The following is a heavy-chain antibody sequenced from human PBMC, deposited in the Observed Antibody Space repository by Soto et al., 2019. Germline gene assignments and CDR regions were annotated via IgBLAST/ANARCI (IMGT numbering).Heavy chain of an antibody. CDR3: ARIASAGRGWDV. Sequence: EVQLVESGGGLVQPGGSLRLSCADFGFTFSNYWMSWVRQAPVKGLEWVGNIKQDGSEKNYVDSVKGRFTISRDNAKNSLHLQMNSLRAEDTAVYSWARIASAGRGWDVWGQGTTVVVSS. V-gene: IGHV3-7*01. J-gene: IGHJ6*02. CDR1: GFTFSNYW. CDR2: IKQDGSEK. D-gene: IGHD6-13*01.